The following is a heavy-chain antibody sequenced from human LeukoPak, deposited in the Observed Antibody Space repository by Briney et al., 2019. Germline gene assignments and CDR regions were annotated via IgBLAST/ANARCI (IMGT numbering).Heavy chain of an antibody. Sequence: GGSLRLSCQASGFTFSSYSMNWVRQAPGKGLEWVSYISSSSSTKKYVDSVKGRFTISRDNAKNSLYLQMNGLRAEDTAVYYCARGLDNYGSGSSDWGQGTLVTVSS. CDR1: GFTFSSYS. CDR2: ISSSSSTK. V-gene: IGHV3-48*04. D-gene: IGHD3-10*01. J-gene: IGHJ4*02. CDR3: ARGLDNYGSGSSD.